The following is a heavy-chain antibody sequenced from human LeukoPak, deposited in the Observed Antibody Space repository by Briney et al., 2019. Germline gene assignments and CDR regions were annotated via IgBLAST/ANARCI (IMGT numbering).Heavy chain of an antibody. D-gene: IGHD6-6*01. V-gene: IGHV4-31*03. Sequence: PSETPSLTCTVSGGSVTSGGYYWSWIRQHPGKGLEWIGYVYYTGSTYYNPSLKSRVTISPDTSKNHFSLKVSSVTAADTAVYYCARISAGRYGMDVWGQGTTVTVSS. CDR2: VYYTGST. J-gene: IGHJ6*02. CDR3: ARISAGRYGMDV. CDR1: GGSVTSGGYY.